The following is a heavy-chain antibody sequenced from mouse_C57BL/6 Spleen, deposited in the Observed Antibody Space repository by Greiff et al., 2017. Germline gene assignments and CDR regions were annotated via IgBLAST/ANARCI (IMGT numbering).Heavy chain of an antibody. J-gene: IGHJ3*01. Sequence: EVQLVESGGGLVQPGGSMKLSCVASGFTFSNYWMNWVRQSPEKGLEWVAQIRLKSDNYATHYAESVKGRFTISRDDSKSSVYLQMNNLRAEDTGIYYCTGGIYYDYDVWFAYWGQGTLVTVSA. CDR2: IRLKSDNYAT. CDR1: GFTFSNYW. V-gene: IGHV6-3*01. D-gene: IGHD2-4*01. CDR3: TGGIYYDYDVWFAY.